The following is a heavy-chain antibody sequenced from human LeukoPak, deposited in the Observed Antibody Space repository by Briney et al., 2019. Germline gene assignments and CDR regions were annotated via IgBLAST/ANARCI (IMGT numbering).Heavy chain of an antibody. CDR1: GGSLSSYY. CDR3: ARSLYGDYDFGY. D-gene: IGHD4-17*01. Sequence: PSETLSLTCTVSGGSLSSYYWSWIRQPAGKGLEWIGRIYTSGNTNYNPSLKSRVTISLDKSNNQFSLKLSSVTAADTAVYYCARSLYGDYDFGYWGQGTLVTVSS. CDR2: IYTSGNT. V-gene: IGHV4-4*07. J-gene: IGHJ4*02.